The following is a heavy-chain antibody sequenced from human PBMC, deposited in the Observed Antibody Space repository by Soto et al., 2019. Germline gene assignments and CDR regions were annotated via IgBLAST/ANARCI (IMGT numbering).Heavy chain of an antibody. D-gene: IGHD3-10*01. CDR2: MKTDGRN. CDR3: AQPYGPLDFDY. J-gene: IGHJ4*02. V-gene: IGHV3-23*01. CDR1: GFTLSLFG. Sequence: QLLESGGGLVQPGESLRLSCAASGFTLSLFGMTWVRQAPGKGLGWVSSMKTDGRNYYGDSVKGRFTTSIDNSENTLFLQMNSLRAEDTAVYYCAQPYGPLDFDYWGRGTLVPVS.